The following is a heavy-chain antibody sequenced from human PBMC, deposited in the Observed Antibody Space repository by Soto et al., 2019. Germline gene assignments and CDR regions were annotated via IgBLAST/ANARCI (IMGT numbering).Heavy chain of an antibody. CDR2: INHSGST. D-gene: IGHD6-19*01. J-gene: IGHJ4*02. V-gene: IGHV4-34*01. Sequence: SETLSLTCAVYGGSFSGYYWSLIRQPPGKGLEWIGEINHSGSTNYNPSLKSRVTISVDTSKNQFSLKLSSVTAADTAVYYCARGSSGKIKKHFDYWGQGTLVTVSS. CDR3: ARGSSGKIKKHFDY. CDR1: GGSFSGYY.